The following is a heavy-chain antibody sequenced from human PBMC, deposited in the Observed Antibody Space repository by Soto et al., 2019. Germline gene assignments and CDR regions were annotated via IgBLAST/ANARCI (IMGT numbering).Heavy chain of an antibody. D-gene: IGHD1-26*01. CDR3: ARREIQGPIDY. CDR1: GYSISSSNW. J-gene: IGHJ4*02. Sequence: QVQLQESGPGLVKPSDTLSLTCAVSGYSISSSNWWGWIRQPPGRGLEWIGYIYYSGTTYYNTSLKSRVTMSVDTSKNQFSLKLTSVTAVDTAVYYCARREIQGPIDYWGQGTLVTVSS. CDR2: IYYSGTT. V-gene: IGHV4-28*01.